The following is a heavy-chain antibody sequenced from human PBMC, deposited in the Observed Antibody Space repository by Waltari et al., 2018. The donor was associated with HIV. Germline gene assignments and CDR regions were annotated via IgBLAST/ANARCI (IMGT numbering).Heavy chain of an antibody. J-gene: IGHJ4*02. D-gene: IGHD5-12*01. CDR3: ARGWLRDYCDY. CDR2: TYYTSKWFY. CDR1: GDSVSRNGGA. Sequence: VQLQQSGPGLVKASQTLSLTCAISGDSVSRNGGAWNWIRQSPSRGLEWLGRTYYTSKWFYDYAVSVKSRITINPETCKNHFSLQLNSVTLEDTAVYFGARGWLRDYCDYGGQGTLVTVSS. V-gene: IGHV6-1*01.